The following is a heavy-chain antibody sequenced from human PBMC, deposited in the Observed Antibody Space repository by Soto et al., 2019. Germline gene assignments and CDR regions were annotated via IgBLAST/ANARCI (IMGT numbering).Heavy chain of an antibody. V-gene: IGHV4-59*08. D-gene: IGHD6-19*01. Sequence: SETLSLTCTVSGGSISSYYWSWIRQPPGKGLEWIRYIYYSGSTYYNPSLKSRVTISVDTSKNQFSLKLSSVTSADTAVYYCARLQWLVPRLFDYWGQGTLVTVSS. CDR1: GGSISSYY. CDR3: ARLQWLVPRLFDY. CDR2: IYYSGST. J-gene: IGHJ4*02.